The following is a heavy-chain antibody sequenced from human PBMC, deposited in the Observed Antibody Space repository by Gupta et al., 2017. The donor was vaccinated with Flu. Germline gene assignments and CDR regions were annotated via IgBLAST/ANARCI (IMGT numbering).Heavy chain of an antibody. J-gene: IGHJ4*02. Sequence: GVGWIRQPPGMALEWLALILWNDDKRYSPSLKSRLTITKDTSKNQVVLTMTNMDPVDTATYFCAHSPPLYGDFVGFAWWGLGTLVTVSS. CDR3: AHSPPLYGDFVGFAW. D-gene: IGHD4-17*01. CDR2: ILWNDDK. V-gene: IGHV2-5*01. CDR1: G.